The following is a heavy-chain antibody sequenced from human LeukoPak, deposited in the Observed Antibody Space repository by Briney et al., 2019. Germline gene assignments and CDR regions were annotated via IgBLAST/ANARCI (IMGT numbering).Heavy chain of an antibody. J-gene: IGHJ4*02. D-gene: IGHD1-26*01. Sequence: GGSLRLSCAASGFTFSSYSMNWVRQAPGKGLEWVSYISSSSSTIYYADSVKGRFTISRDNAKNSLYLQMNSLRAEDTAVYYCAREIVGATYRWGQGTLVTVSS. CDR1: GFTFSSYS. CDR2: ISSSSSTI. CDR3: AREIVGATYR. V-gene: IGHV3-48*04.